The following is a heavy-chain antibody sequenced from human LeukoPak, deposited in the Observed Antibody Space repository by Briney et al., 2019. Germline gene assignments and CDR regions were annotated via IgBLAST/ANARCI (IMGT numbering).Heavy chain of an antibody. V-gene: IGHV5-51*01. CDR3: ARRVTVVNFSHAFDI. Sequence: GESLKISCKGSGYSFTSYWIGWVRQMPGKGLEWMGIIYPGDSDTRYSPSFQGQVTISADKSISTAYLQWSSLKASDTAMYYCARRVTVVNFSHAFDIWGQGTMVTVSS. CDR1: GYSFTSYW. D-gene: IGHD4-23*01. CDR2: IYPGDSDT. J-gene: IGHJ3*02.